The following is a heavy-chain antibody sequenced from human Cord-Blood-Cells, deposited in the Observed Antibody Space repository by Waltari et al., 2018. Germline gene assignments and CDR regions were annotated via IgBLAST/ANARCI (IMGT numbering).Heavy chain of an antibody. J-gene: IGHJ4*02. CDR1: GGSISSYY. CDR3: ARAPPHIAAAGITLFDY. D-gene: IGHD6-13*01. V-gene: IGHV4-59*01. Sequence: QAQLQEPGPGLVKPSETLSLTCTVSGGSISSYYSSWIRQPPWKGLEWIGYIYYSGSTNYNPSLKSRVTISVDTSKNQFSLKLSSVTAADTAVYYCARAPPHIAAAGITLFDYWGQGTLVTVSS. CDR2: IYYSGST.